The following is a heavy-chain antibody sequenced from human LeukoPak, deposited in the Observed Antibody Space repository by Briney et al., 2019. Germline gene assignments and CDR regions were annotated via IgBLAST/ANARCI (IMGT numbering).Heavy chain of an antibody. CDR1: GDSINNYY. D-gene: IGHD6-13*01. J-gene: IGHJ4*02. CDR2: IYYSGST. V-gene: IGHV4-59*08. Sequence: SETLSLTCTVSGDSINNYYWSWIRQPPGKGLEWIGFIYYSGSTYYNPSLKSRVTISVDTSNNQFSLKLSSVTAADTAMYYCASQSTSNWYKGPFDYWGQGTLVTVSS. CDR3: ASQSTSNWYKGPFDY.